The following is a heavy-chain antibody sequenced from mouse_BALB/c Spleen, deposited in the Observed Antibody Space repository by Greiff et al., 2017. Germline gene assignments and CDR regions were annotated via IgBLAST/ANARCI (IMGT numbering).Heavy chain of an antibody. V-gene: IGHV5-17*02. CDR2: ISSGSSTI. D-gene: IGHD2-4*01. CDR1: GFTFSSFG. CDR3: ARTGYDSAWFAY. Sequence: EVKLVESGGGLVQPGGSRKLSCAASGFTFSSFGMHWVRQAPEKGLEWVAYISSGSSTIYYADTVKGRFTISRDNPKNTLFLQMTSLRSEDTAMYYCARTGYDSAWFAYWGQGTLVTVSA. J-gene: IGHJ3*01.